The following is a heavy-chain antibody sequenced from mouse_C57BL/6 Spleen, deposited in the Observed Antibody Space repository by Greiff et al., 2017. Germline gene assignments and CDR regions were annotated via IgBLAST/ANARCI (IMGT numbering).Heavy chain of an antibody. CDR3: TGPITTVVGYFDY. CDR2: IRLKSDNYAT. D-gene: IGHD1-1*01. J-gene: IGHJ2*01. V-gene: IGHV6-3*01. CDR1: GFTFSNYW. Sequence: DVHLVESGGGLVQPGGSMKLSCVASGFTFSNYWMNWVRQSPEKGLEWVAQIRLKSDNYATHYAESVKGRFTISRDDSKSSVYLQMNNLRAEDTGIYYCTGPITTVVGYFDYWGQGTTLTVSS.